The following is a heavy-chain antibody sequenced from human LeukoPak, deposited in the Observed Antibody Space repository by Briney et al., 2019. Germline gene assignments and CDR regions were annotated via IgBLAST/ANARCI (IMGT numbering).Heavy chain of an antibody. CDR1: GYTFTGNY. CDR2: INPNSGGT. Sequence: ASVRVSCKASGYTFTGNYLHWVRQAPGQGLEWMGRINPNSGGTNYAQQFQGRVTMTRDTSISTAYRDLRRLRSEDTAVYYCAHYYYGSGSRLGYWGQGTLVTVSS. V-gene: IGHV1-2*06. CDR3: AHYYYGSGSRLGY. J-gene: IGHJ4*02. D-gene: IGHD3-10*01.